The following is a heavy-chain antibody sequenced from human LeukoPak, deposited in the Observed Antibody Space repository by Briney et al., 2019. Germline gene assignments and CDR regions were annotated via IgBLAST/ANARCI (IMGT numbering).Heavy chain of an antibody. J-gene: IGHJ3*02. CDR1: GFTFDDYA. Sequence: GGSLRLSCAASGFTFDDYAMPWVRQAPGKGLEWVSGISWNSGSIGYADSVKGRFTISRDNAKNSLYLQMNSLRAEDTALYYCARESRRWLQFPKSSDAFDIWGQGTMVTVSS. D-gene: IGHD5-24*01. CDR2: ISWNSGSI. CDR3: ARESRRWLQFPKSSDAFDI. V-gene: IGHV3-9*01.